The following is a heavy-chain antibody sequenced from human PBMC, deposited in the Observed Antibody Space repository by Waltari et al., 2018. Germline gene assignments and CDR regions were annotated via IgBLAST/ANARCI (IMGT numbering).Heavy chain of an antibody. CDR1: EFTFGSYW. D-gene: IGHD3-22*01. CDR3: ARGRFYYDSTGYYHFAV. CDR2: INQGGSEK. J-gene: IGHJ3*01. Sequence: EVQLVESGGGLVQPGGSLGLSCVGSEFTFGSYWLSWVRQAPGKGLEWVAKINQGGSEKYYVDSVRGRFSISRDNAKSSLYLEMNSLRAEDTAVYYCARGRFYYDSTGYYHFAVWGQGTMVTVSS. V-gene: IGHV3-7*03.